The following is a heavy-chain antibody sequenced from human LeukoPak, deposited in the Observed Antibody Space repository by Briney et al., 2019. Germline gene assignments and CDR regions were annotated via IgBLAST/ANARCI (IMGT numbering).Heavy chain of an antibody. CDR3: ADSSGYT. V-gene: IGHV1-46*01. D-gene: IGHD3-22*01. CDR1: EYTFTSYY. Sequence: ASVKVSCKASEYTFTSYYMHWVRQAPGQGLEGVGIVNPSGGSTSYAQKFQGRVTMTRDTSTSTVYMELSSLRSEDTAVYYCADSSGYTWGQGTLVTVPS. CDR2: VNPSGGST. J-gene: IGHJ4*02.